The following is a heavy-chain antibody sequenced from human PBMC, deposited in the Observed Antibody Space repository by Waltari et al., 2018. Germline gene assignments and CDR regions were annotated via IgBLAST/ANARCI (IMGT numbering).Heavy chain of an antibody. CDR2: VSYSGRT. Sequence: QVQLQESGPGLVKPSETLSLTCAVSGDSISTYYWSWIRQPPGKGLEWIGHVSYSGRTNYSPSLKSRVTISGDTSKNQVSLKLNSVTAADTAVYYCARTHYNSGIGRDHWGQGTLVTVSS. CDR3: ARTHYNSGIGRDH. CDR1: GDSISTYY. V-gene: IGHV4-59*01. J-gene: IGHJ4*02. D-gene: IGHD3-10*01.